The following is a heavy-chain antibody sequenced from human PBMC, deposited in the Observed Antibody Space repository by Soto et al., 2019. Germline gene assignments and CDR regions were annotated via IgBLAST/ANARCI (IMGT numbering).Heavy chain of an antibody. D-gene: IGHD3-9*01. J-gene: IGHJ4*02. Sequence: QITLKESGPPLVQPTQTLTLTCTFSGFSLSTSAGGVGWLRQPPGKALEWLAFIYGDDDKRYSPALKSSLTITKDPSKLQVLLAVTNMDPVDAATYYSAHLVVAGLTSTFDYWGQGTLVTVSS. CDR3: AHLVVAGLTSTFDY. V-gene: IGHV2-5*02. CDR2: IYGDDDK. CDR1: GFSLSTSAGG.